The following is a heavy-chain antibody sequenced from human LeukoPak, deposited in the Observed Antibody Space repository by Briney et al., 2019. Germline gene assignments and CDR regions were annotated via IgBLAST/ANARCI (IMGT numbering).Heavy chain of an antibody. Sequence: SETLSLTCTVSGGSISSSRGWIRQPPGKGLEWIGSIYYSGSTYYNPSLKSRVTISVDTSKNQFSLKLSSVTAADTAVYYCARDVDATSGWFDPWGQGTLVTVSS. CDR3: ARDVDATSGWFDP. V-gene: IGHV4-39*07. J-gene: IGHJ5*02. CDR2: IYYSGST. CDR1: GGSISSSR. D-gene: IGHD2-15*01.